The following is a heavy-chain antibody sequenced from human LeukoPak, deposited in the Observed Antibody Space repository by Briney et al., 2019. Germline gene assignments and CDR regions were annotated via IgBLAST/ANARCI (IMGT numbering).Heavy chain of an antibody. V-gene: IGHV3-48*02. CDR1: GCTFSYYS. Sequence: GGSLRLSCAGSGCTFSYYSRNWVRQAPGKGLERMSYISRRGRTKYYADSVKDGLTTSRDNAKISLYLQMTSLRDDDTAVYYCATPNDYYDRGTWGQGTLVTVSP. D-gene: IGHD3-22*01. CDR2: ISRRGRTK. J-gene: IGHJ5*02. CDR3: ATPNDYYDRGT.